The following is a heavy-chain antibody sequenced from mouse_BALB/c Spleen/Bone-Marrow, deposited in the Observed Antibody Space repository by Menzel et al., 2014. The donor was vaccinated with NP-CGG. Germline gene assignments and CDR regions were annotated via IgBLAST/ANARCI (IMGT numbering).Heavy chain of an antibody. D-gene: IGHD1-1*01. CDR1: GFTFSDYY. Sequence: EVKLEESGGGLVKPGGSLKLSCAASGFTFSDYYMYWVRQTPEKRLEWVATISDGGTYTYYPDSVKGRFTISRDNAKNNLYLQMSSLKSEDTAMYYCVLRWFAYWGQGTQVTVSA. CDR3: VLRWFAY. CDR2: ISDGGTYT. J-gene: IGHJ3*01. V-gene: IGHV5-4*02.